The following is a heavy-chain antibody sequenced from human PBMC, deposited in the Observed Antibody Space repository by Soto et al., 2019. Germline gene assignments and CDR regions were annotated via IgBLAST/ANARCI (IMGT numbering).Heavy chain of an antibody. V-gene: IGHV3-23*01. Sequence: GSLRLSCAASGFTFSTYAMSWVRQAPGKGLEWVSAISGSGSTFYADSVKGRFTISRDNSKNTLYLQMNSLRAEDTALYYCAKEKDYDYVWGSYRYTSDYWGQGALVTVYS. D-gene: IGHD3-16*02. CDR3: AKEKDYDYVWGSYRYTSDY. CDR1: GFTFSTYA. CDR2: ISGSGST. J-gene: IGHJ4*02.